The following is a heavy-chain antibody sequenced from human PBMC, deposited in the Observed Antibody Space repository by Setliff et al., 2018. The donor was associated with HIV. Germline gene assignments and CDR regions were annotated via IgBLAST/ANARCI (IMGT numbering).Heavy chain of an antibody. CDR1: GYTFTGYY. D-gene: IGHD4-4*01. V-gene: IGHV1-2*06. CDR2: INPNSGGT. CDR3: ARDDEMGTVTEHYYYGMGV. J-gene: IGHJ6*02. Sequence: ASVKVSCKASGYTFTGYYVHWVRLAPGQGLEWMGRINPNSGGTNYAQKFQGRVTMTRDTSISTAYMELNRLRSDDTAVYYCARDDEMGTVTEHYYYGMGVWGQGTTVTVSS.